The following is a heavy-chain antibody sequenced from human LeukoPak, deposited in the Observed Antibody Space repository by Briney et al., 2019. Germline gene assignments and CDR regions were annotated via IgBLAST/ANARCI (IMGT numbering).Heavy chain of an antibody. CDR3: ARVGGTNYYYYGMDV. D-gene: IGHD1-26*01. V-gene: IGHV4-59*01. CDR2: IYYSGST. CDR1: NGSISNYH. J-gene: IGHJ6*02. Sequence: SETLSLTCTVSNGSISNYHWSWIRQPPGKGLEWIGYIYYSGSTNYNPSLKSRVTISVDTSKNQFSLKLSSVTAADTAVYYCARVGGTNYYYYGMDVWGQGTTVTVSS.